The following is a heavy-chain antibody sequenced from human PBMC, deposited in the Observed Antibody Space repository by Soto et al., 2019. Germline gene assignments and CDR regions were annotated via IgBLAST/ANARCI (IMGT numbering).Heavy chain of an antibody. CDR2: IVPVFGMV. Sequence: QVLLAQSGAEVKKPGSSVKVSCQTSRGTFNTSPISWVRQAPGQGLEWLGDIVPVFGMVNYAQQLHDRLNLTADESTTSVCMEVSRLTPEDTAVYVCATPHLRGRQYDYRSPATASLYHSGLGVWGPGTTVIVSS. CDR3: ATPHLRGRQYDYRSPATASLYHSGLGV. D-gene: IGHD3-3*01. J-gene: IGHJ6*02. V-gene: IGHV1-69*01. CDR1: RGTFNTSP.